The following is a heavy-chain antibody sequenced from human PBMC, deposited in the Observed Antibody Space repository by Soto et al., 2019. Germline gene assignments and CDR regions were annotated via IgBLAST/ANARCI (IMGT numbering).Heavy chain of an antibody. V-gene: IGHV1-24*01. CDR2: FDPEDGET. CDR3: ATSPLSSSWSGNWFDP. D-gene: IGHD6-13*01. J-gene: IGHJ5*02. Sequence: ASVKVSCKVSGYTLTELSMHWVRQAPGKGLEWMGGFDPEDGETIYAQKFQGRVTMTEDTSTDTAYMELSSLRSEDTAVYYCATSPLSSSWSGNWFDPWGQGTLVTVSS. CDR1: GYTLTELS.